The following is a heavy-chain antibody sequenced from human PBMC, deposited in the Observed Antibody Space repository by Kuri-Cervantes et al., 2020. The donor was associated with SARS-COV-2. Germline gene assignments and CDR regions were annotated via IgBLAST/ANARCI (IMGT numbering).Heavy chain of an antibody. V-gene: IGHV3-15*07. CDR1: GFTFSNAW. CDR3: TTVPPRGYSGPYYYYGMDV. Sequence: GESLKISCAASGFTFSNAWMNWVRQAPGKGLEWVGRIKSKTDGGTTDYAAPVKGRFTISRDDSKNTLYLQMNSLKTVDTAVYYCTTVPPRGYSGPYYYYGMDVWGQGTTVTVSS. J-gene: IGHJ6*02. D-gene: IGHD5-12*01. CDR2: IKSKTDGGTT.